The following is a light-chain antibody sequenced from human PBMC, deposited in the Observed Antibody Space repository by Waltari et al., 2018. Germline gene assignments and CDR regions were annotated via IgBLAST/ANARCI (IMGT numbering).Light chain of an antibody. CDR2: YKSQSDN. Sequence: SHLHFGISYKSQSDNGKGSWFPSRFSGSEDASANKGILLISGVQSEDEADYYCMVWPNNVWVFGGGTRLIVL. V-gene: IGLV5-37*01. CDR3: MVWPNNVWV. J-gene: IGLJ3*02.